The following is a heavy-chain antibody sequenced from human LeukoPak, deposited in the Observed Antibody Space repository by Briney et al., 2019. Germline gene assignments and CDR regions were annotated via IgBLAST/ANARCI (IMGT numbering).Heavy chain of an antibody. D-gene: IGHD4-11*01. J-gene: IGHJ5*02. CDR3: AKAVTANDYNKDLNWFDP. CDR1: GFTFSSYA. CDR2: IDGSGGST. V-gene: IGHV3-23*01. Sequence: GGSLRLSCAASGFTFSSYAMSWVRQAPGKGLEWVSTIDGSGGSTYYADSVKGRFTISRDNSKNTLYLQMNSLRAEDTAVYYCAKAVTANDYNKDLNWFDPWGQGTLVTVSS.